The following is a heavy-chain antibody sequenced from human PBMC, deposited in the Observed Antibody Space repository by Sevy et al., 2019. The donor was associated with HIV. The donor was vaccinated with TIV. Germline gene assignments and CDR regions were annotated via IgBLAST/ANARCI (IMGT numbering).Heavy chain of an antibody. CDR2: SYYSGST. V-gene: IGHV4-39*01. J-gene: IGHJ3*02. CDR1: GGSISSSDNY. Sequence: SETLPLTCTVSGGSISSSDNYWGWIRQPPGKGLDWIASSYYSGSTYYNPSLKSRVTISVDTSKNQFSLKLRSVTAADTAVYYCARRRVEDYYGSGTPPLVNGPFDIWGQGTMVTVSS. D-gene: IGHD3-10*01. CDR3: ARRRVEDYYGSGTPPLVNGPFDI.